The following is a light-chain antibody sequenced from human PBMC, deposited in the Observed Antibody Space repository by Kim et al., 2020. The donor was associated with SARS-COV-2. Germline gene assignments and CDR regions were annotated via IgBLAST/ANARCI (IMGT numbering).Light chain of an antibody. Sequence: GRSITFSCTGTSRDVGGYNVVSWYQQHPGTAPKLMLFYVSQRPSGVSNRFSGSKSGNTASLTISGLQAEDEADYHCSSYTSSRTWVFGGGTQLTVL. CDR1: SRDVGGYNV. CDR3: SSYTSSRTWV. V-gene: IGLV2-14*04. CDR2: YVS. J-gene: IGLJ3*02.